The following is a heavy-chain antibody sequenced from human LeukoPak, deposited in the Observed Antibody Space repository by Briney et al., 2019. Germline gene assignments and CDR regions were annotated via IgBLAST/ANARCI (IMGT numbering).Heavy chain of an antibody. D-gene: IGHD1-20*01. CDR1: GGSISSGSYY. CDR3: ARPNNWNPEGFDP. J-gene: IGHJ5*02. CDR2: IYYSRST. V-gene: IGHV4-39*01. Sequence: SQTLSLTCTVSGGSISSGSYYWGWIRQPPGKGLEWIGSIYYSRSTYYNPSLKSRVTISVDTSKNQFSLKLSSVTAADTAVYYCARPNNWNPEGFDPWGQGTLVTVSS.